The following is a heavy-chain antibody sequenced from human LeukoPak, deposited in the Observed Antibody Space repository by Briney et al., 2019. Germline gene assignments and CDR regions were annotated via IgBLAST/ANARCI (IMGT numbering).Heavy chain of an antibody. V-gene: IGHV3-7*05. Sequence: GGSLRLSCAASGLTFSRYWMSSVRQAPGKGLEWVANIKEDGSEKSYVDSVKGRFTISRDNAKNSLYLQMNSLRAEDTAIYYCARDMDDSSDYGDYWGQGTLVTVSS. CDR3: ARDMDDSSDYGDY. J-gene: IGHJ4*02. CDR2: IKEDGSEK. CDR1: GLTFSRYW. D-gene: IGHD3-22*01.